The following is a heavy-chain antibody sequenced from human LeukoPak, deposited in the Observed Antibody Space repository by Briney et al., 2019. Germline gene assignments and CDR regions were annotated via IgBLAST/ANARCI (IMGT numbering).Heavy chain of an antibody. V-gene: IGHV3-23*01. CDR2: INGNGGST. J-gene: IGHJ4*02. CDR3: AKTHDSSGYLRSHFDY. Sequence: PGGSLRLSCAVSGFSFGSYAMTWVRQAPGKGLEWVSSINGNGGSTYYADSVKGRLTISRDNSKNTLYLQMNSLRAEDTAVYYCAKTHDSSGYLRSHFDYWGQGTLGTVSS. CDR1: GFSFGSYA. D-gene: IGHD3-22*01.